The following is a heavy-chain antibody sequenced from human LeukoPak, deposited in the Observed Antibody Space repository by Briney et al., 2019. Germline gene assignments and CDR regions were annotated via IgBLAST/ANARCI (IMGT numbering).Heavy chain of an antibody. CDR1: GYTFTSYG. CDR2: ISAYNGNT. CDR3: ARDGKRTYYAILTPLNWFDP. D-gene: IGHD3-9*01. J-gene: IGHJ5*02. V-gene: IGHV1-18*01. Sequence: GASVKVSCKASGYTFTSYGISWVRQAPGQGLEWMGWISAYNGNTNYAQKLQGRVTMTTDTSTSTAYMELRSLRSDDTAVYYCARDGKRTYYAILTPLNWFDPWGQGTLVTVSS.